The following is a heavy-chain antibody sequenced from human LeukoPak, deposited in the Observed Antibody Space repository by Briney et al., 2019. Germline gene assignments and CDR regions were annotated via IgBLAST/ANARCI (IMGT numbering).Heavy chain of an antibody. D-gene: IGHD3-9*01. CDR2: IYYSGST. CDR1: GGSISSSNYY. Sequence: PSETLSLTCTVSGGSISSSNYYWGWIRQPPGKGLEWIGSIYYSGSTYYNPSLKSRVTISVDTSKNQFSLKLSSVTAADTAVYYCARAFLDYDILTGYSPDWFDPWGQGTLVTVSS. J-gene: IGHJ5*02. V-gene: IGHV4-39*07. CDR3: ARAFLDYDILTGYSPDWFDP.